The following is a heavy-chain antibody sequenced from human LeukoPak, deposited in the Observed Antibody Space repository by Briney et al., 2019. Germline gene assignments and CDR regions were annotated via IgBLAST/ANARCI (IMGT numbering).Heavy chain of an antibody. Sequence: ASVKVSCKASGYIFSTYYINWVRQAPGQGLEWMGIINPGGGSTSYAQKFQGRVTMTRETSTSTVCMELRSLRSADTAVYYCARGGYDFSSGRYPSPWGQGTLVTVSS. CDR3: ARGGYDFSSGRYPSP. J-gene: IGHJ5*02. V-gene: IGHV1-46*01. D-gene: IGHD3-3*01. CDR2: INPGGGST. CDR1: GYIFSTYY.